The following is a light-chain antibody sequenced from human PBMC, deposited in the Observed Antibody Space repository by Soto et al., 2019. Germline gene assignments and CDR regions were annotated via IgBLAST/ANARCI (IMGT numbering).Light chain of an antibody. CDR3: AAWDDNVNAWEVV. CDR2: SDN. V-gene: IGLV1-44*01. J-gene: IGLJ2*01. CDR1: SSTIGSNI. Sequence: QSVLTQPPSASGTPGQRVTISCSGSSSTIGSNIVNWYQHLPGTAPKLLIYSDNQRPSRVPDRFSGSKSGTSASLAISGLWSEDEADYYCAAWDDNVNAWEVVFGGGTKLTVL.